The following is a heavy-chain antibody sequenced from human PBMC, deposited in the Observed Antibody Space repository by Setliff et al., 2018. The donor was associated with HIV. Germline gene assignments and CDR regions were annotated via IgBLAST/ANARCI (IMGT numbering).Heavy chain of an antibody. CDR2: IIPLFPTS. J-gene: IGHJ3*02. D-gene: IGHD3-10*01. CDR3: ARGPPYFGSGSRPVAFDI. CDR1: GGTFNTYA. V-gene: IGHV1-69*13. Sequence: SVKVSCKASGGTFNTYAISWVRQAPGQGLEWMGGIIPLFPTSTYAQKFQGRVTMTADESTSTTYMDLNNLRSEDTAVYYCARGPPYFGSGSRPVAFDIWGQGTMGT.